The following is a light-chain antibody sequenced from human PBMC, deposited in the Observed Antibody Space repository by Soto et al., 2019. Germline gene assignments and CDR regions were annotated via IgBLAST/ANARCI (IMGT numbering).Light chain of an antibody. CDR2: EVR. V-gene: IGLV2-14*01. CDR1: SSDVGGYNY. J-gene: IGLJ2*01. CDR3: AAWDDSLSGHVV. Sequence: QSALTQPASVSGSPGQSITISCTGTSSDVGGYNYVSWYQQHPGKAPKLIIYEVRNRPSGVSSRFSGSKSGNTASLTISGLRSEDEADYYCAAWDDSLSGHVVFGGGTKLTVL.